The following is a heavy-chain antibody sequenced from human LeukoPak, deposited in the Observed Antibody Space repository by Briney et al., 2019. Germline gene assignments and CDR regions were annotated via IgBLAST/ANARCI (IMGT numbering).Heavy chain of an antibody. V-gene: IGHV3-23*01. CDR3: ARRSDYGGNGNYFDY. D-gene: IGHD4-23*01. J-gene: IGHJ4*02. CDR1: GFTFSIYG. CDR2: ISGRVSNT. Sequence: GGALRLSCAASGFTFSIYGMRWVRQAPGRGVEWVSAISGRVSNTYYADSVEGRFIISRDNSRNTLYLQMNSLRAEDTAVYYCARRSDYGGNGNYFDYWGQGTPVTVSS.